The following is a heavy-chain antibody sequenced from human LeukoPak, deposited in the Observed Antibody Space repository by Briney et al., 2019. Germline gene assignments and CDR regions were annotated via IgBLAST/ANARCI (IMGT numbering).Heavy chain of an antibody. D-gene: IGHD3-22*01. CDR1: GFTFGDYA. Sequence: GRSLRLSCTASGFTFGDYAMSWVRQAPGKGLEWVSFITTSGATTSYADSVKGRFTISRDNPRNTLYMQMNSLRDEDTALYYCAIMHGYYDGSGYWVQWGQGTLVTVSS. CDR2: ITTSGATT. V-gene: IGHV3-23*01. J-gene: IGHJ4*02. CDR3: AIMHGYYDGSGYWVQ.